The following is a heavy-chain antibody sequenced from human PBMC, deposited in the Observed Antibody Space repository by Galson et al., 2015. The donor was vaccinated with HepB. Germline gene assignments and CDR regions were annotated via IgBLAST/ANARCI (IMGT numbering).Heavy chain of an antibody. J-gene: IGHJ5*02. Sequence: LSLTCAVYGGSFSGYYWSWIRQPPGKGLEWIGEINHSGSTNYNPSLKSRVTISVDTSKNQFSLKLSSVTAADTAVYYCARKTLRYCSSTSCYGYNWFDPWGQGTLVTVSS. CDR2: INHSGST. D-gene: IGHD2-2*01. CDR1: GGSFSGYY. CDR3: ARKTLRYCSSTSCYGYNWFDP. V-gene: IGHV4-34*01.